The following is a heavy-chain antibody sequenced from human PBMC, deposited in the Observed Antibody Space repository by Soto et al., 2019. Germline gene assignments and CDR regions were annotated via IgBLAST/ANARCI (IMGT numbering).Heavy chain of an antibody. CDR2: INPSGGST. CDR3: ARLVAARPDLNEDGMDV. CDR1: GYTFTSYY. J-gene: IGHJ6*02. D-gene: IGHD6-6*01. Sequence: QVQLVQSGAEVKKPGASVKVSCKASGYTFTSYYMHWVRQAPGQGLEWMGIINPSGGSTSYAQKFQGRVTMTRDTSTSTVYMELSSLRSEDTAVYYCARLVAARPDLNEDGMDVWGQGTTVTVSS. V-gene: IGHV1-46*01.